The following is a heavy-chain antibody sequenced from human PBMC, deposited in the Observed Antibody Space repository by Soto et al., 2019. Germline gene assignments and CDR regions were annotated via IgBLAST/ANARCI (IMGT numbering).Heavy chain of an antibody. J-gene: IGHJ4*02. CDR1: GGSISSYY. Sequence: SETLSLTCTVSGGSISSYYWSWIRQPPGKGLEWIGYIYYSGSTNYNPSLKSRVTISVDTSKNQFSLKLSSVTAADTAVYYCASGRDGYNSTFDYWGQGTLVTVSS. CDR2: IYYSGST. CDR3: ASGRDGYNSTFDY. D-gene: IGHD5-12*01. V-gene: IGHV4-59*01.